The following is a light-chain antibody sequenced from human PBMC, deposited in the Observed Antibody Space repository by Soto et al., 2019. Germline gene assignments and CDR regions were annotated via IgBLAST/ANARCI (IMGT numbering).Light chain of an antibody. CDR1: TGAVTSNHH. CDR2: DTS. V-gene: IGLV7-46*01. J-gene: IGLJ2*01. Sequence: QTVVTQEPSLTVSPGGTVTLTCGSSTGAVTSNHHPYWFQQKAGQAPRTLIYDTSNKHSWTPAQFSGSLLGDKAALTLSGAQPGDEAQYYCLLSYNAARVFGGGTKLTVL. CDR3: LLSYNAARV.